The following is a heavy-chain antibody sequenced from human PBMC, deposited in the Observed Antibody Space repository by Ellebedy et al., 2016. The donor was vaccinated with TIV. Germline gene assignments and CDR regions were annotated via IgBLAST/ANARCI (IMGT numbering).Heavy chain of an antibody. CDR3: TRGWDSSGWPDY. V-gene: IGHV1-2*02. CDR2: INPNSGVT. D-gene: IGHD6-19*01. Sequence: ASVKVSCXASGYTFTGHYLHWVRQPPGQGLEWMGWINPNSGVTNYAQKFQGRVTMTRDRSISTAYMEVTRLRSDDTAVYYCTRGWDSSGWPDYWGQGTLVTVSS. J-gene: IGHJ4*02. CDR1: GYTFTGHY.